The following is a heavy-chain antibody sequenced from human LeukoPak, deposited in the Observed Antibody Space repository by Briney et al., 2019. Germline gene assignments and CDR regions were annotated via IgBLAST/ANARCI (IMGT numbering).Heavy chain of an antibody. D-gene: IGHD2-21*01. V-gene: IGHV3-30*19. CDR3: ARPIALTLFGWFDP. Sequence: QAGGSLRLSCAASGFTFSSYGMHWVRQAPGKGLEWVAVISYDGSNKYYADSVKGRFTISRDNSKNTLYLQMNSLRAEDTAVYYCARPIALTLFGWFDPWGQGTLVTVSS. J-gene: IGHJ5*02. CDR2: ISYDGSNK. CDR1: GFTFSSYG.